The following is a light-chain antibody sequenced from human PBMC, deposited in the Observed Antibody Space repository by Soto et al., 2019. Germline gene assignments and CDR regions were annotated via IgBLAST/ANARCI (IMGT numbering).Light chain of an antibody. CDR1: QSVSSSY. CDR2: GAS. J-gene: IGKJ4*01. V-gene: IGKV3-20*01. Sequence: EIVLTQSPGTLSLSPGERATLSCRASQSVSSSYLAWYQQKPGQAPRLLIYGASSRATGLPDRFSGSGSGTHFTLTISRLDPEDFAVYYCHQYDSSPLTFGGGTKVEIK. CDR3: HQYDSSPLT.